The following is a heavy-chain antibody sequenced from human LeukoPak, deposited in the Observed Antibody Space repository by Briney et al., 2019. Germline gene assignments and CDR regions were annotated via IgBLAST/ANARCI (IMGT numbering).Heavy chain of an antibody. V-gene: IGHV4-38-2*02. D-gene: IGHD3-3*01. Sequence: PSETLSLICTVSGRSISSGYYWGWIRQPPGKGLEWIGTIYHSGSTYYNPSLKSRVTTSVDTSKNQFSLKLSSVTAADTAVYYCARDFGFWSGYSSFDYWGQGTLVTVSS. CDR2: IYHSGST. CDR3: ARDFGFWSGYSSFDY. CDR1: GRSISSGYY. J-gene: IGHJ4*02.